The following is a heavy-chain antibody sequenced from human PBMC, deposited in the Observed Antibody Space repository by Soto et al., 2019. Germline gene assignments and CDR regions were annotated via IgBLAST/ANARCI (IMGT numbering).Heavy chain of an antibody. V-gene: IGHV3-23*01. J-gene: IGHJ6*02. CDR1: GFTFSSYA. Sequence: GGSLRLSCAASGFTFSSYAMSWVRQAPGKGLEWVSAISGSGGSTYYADSVKGRFTISRDNSKNTLYLQMNSLRAEDTAVYYCAKDRKNSGYDYVYYYGMDVWGQGTTVTVSS. CDR2: ISGSGGST. D-gene: IGHD5-12*01. CDR3: AKDRKNSGYDYVYYYGMDV.